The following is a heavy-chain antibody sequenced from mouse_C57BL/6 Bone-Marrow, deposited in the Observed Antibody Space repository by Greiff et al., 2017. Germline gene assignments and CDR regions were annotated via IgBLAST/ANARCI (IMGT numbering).Heavy chain of an antibody. V-gene: IGHV6-3*01. CDR2: IRLKSDNYAT. D-gene: IGHD5-1-1*01. J-gene: IGHJ3*01. Sequence: EVKLMESGGGLVQPGGSMKLSCAASGFTFSNYWMNWVRQSPEKGLEWVAQIRLKSDNYATHYAESVKGRFTISRDDSKSSVDLQMNNLRAEDTGIYYCTVYTFFAYWGQGTLVTVSA. CDR3: TVYTFFAY. CDR1: GFTFSNYW.